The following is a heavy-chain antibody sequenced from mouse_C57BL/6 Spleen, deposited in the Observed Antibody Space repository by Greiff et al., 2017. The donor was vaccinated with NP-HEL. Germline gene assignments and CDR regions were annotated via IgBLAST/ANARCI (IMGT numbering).Heavy chain of an antibody. CDR1: GYAFSSSW. D-gene: IGHD2-4*01. CDR3: AREDYAGVDY. J-gene: IGHJ2*01. V-gene: IGHV1-82*01. CDR2: IYPGDGDT. Sequence: VQLQQSGPELVKPGASVKISCKASGYAFSSSWMNWVKQRPGKGLEWIGRIYPGDGDTNYNGKFKGKATLTADKSSSTAYMQLSSLTSEDSAVYFCAREDYAGVDYWGQGTTLTVAS.